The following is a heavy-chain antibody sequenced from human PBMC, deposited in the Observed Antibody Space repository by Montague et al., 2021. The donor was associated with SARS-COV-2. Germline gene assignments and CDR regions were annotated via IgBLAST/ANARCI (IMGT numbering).Heavy chain of an antibody. CDR3: AGAFGSSFDF. V-gene: IGHV4-4*07. CDR1: FGSVKNYF. D-gene: IGHD6-13*01. J-gene: IGHJ4*02. Sequence: SETLSLTCTVSFGSVKNYFWSWIRKPVGKGLEWMGRIFVTGGTKYTPSLKGRVTMSLDTSKNQFPLKLRSVTAADTAIYYCAGAFGSSFDFWGQGILVAVSS. CDR2: IFVTGGT.